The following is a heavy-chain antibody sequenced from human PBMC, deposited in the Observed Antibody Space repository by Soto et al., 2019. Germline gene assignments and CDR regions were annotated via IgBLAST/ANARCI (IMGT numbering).Heavy chain of an antibody. Sequence: QVQLVQSGAEVKKPGASVKVSCKASGYTFTGYYIHWVRQAPGQGLEWMGWINPNRGGTNYARRFKGRVNMTRDTSISTAYMELSSLRSDDTAVYYCARVMGYELLLGDFDYWGQGTLVTVSS. CDR3: ARVMGYELLLGDFDY. J-gene: IGHJ4*02. CDR2: INPNRGGT. CDR1: GYTFTGYY. V-gene: IGHV1-2*02. D-gene: IGHD2-15*01.